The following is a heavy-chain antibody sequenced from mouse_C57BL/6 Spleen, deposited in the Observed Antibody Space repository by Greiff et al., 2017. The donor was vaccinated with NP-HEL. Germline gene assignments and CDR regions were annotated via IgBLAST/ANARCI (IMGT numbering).Heavy chain of an antibody. J-gene: IGHJ3*01. CDR1: GYTFTSSW. Sequence: GQRKQKGTEMVKPGASVKLSCKASGYTFTSSWMHWVKQRPGQGLEWIGNINPSNGGTNYNEKFKSKATLTVDKSSSTAYMQLSSLTSEDSAVYYCARDDGYYGAYWGQGTLVTVSA. D-gene: IGHD2-3*01. V-gene: IGHV1-53*01. CDR3: ARDDGYYGAY. CDR2: INPSNGGT.